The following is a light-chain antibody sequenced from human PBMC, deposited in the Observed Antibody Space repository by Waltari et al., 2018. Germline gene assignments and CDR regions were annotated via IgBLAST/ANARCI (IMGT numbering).Light chain of an antibody. Sequence: LTQPASVSGSPGQSITISCTGTASDVGGHSYVSWYQQHPGKAPKLIIFDVTHRPSGVSDRFSGAKSGTTASLTISGLRSEDEVDYYCATWDDSLSGPVFGTGTKVIVL. J-gene: IGLJ1*01. CDR2: DVT. V-gene: IGLV2-14*03. CDR3: ATWDDSLSGPV. CDR1: ASDVGGHSY.